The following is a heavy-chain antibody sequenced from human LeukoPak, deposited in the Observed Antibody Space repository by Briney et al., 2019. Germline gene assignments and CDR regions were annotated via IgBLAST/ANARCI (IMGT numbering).Heavy chain of an antibody. D-gene: IGHD3-3*01. V-gene: IGHV4-30-4*01. CDR3: ARTIFGVVDPYWFDP. CDR2: IYYSGST. Sequence: SETLSLTGTVSGGSISSGDYYWSWIRQPPGKGLEWIGYIYYSGSTYYNPSLKSRVTISVDTSKNQFSLKLSSVTAADTAVYYCARTIFGVVDPYWFDPWGQGTLVTVSS. J-gene: IGHJ5*02. CDR1: GGSISSGDYY.